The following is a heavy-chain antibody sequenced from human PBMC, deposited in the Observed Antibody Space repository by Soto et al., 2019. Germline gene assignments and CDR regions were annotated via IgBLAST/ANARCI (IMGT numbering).Heavy chain of an antibody. Sequence: EVQLLESGGGLVQPGGSLRLSCAASGFTFSNYAVTWVRQAPGKGLEWVSTISGSGGSTYYADSVKGRFTISRDNXKNPLYLQMSSLRAEDTAVYYCAKDQGSSWYEIDYWGQGTLVTVSS. V-gene: IGHV3-23*01. CDR1: GFTFSNYA. J-gene: IGHJ4*02. D-gene: IGHD6-13*01. CDR3: AKDQGSSWYEIDY. CDR2: ISGSGGST.